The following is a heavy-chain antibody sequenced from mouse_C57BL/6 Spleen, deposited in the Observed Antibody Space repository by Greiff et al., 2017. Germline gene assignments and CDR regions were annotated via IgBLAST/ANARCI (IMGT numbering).Heavy chain of an antibody. Sequence: QVQLQQPGAELVMPGASVKLSCKASGYTFTSYWMHWVKQRPGQGLEWIGEIDPSDSYTNYNQKFKGKSTLTVDKSSSTAYMQLSSLTSEDSAVYYCARSVGYYYFYYWGQGTTLTVSS. J-gene: IGHJ2*01. V-gene: IGHV1-69*01. CDR2: IDPSDSYT. D-gene: IGHD2-3*01. CDR1: GYTFTSYW. CDR3: ARSVGYYYFYY.